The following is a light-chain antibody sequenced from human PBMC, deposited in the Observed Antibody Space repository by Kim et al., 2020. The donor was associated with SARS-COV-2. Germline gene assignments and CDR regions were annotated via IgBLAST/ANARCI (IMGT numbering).Light chain of an antibody. V-gene: IGLV3-19*01. J-gene: IGLJ2*01. CDR3: TSRDSNDNVV. Sequence: SSELTQAPAVSVALGQTVRITCQGDSLRSYYATWYQQKPGQAPIVVIYGKNNRPSGIPDRFPGSSSGNTASLTITGTQAGDEADYFCTSRDSNDNVVFGG. CDR2: GKN. CDR1: SLRSYY.